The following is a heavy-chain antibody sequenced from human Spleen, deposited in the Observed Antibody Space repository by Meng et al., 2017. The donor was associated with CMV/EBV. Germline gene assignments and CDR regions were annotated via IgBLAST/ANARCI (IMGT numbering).Heavy chain of an antibody. Sequence: SVKVSCKASGGTFSSYAITWVRQAPGQGLEWLGGIIPILDVTNPAQKFQGRLTITADKSTSTAYMELSSLRSEDTAVYSCAMGMGASRDVGGKYHYQYYGMAVWGQGTTVTVS. J-gene: IGHJ6*02. CDR2: IIPILDVT. D-gene: IGHD1-26*01. V-gene: IGHV1-69*10. CDR3: AMGMGASRDVGGKYHYQYYGMAV. CDR1: GGTFSSYA.